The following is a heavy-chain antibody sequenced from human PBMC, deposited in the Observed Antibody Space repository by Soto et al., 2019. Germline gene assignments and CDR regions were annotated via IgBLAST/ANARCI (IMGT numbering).Heavy chain of an antibody. CDR3: VREPATVTPYVDY. J-gene: IGHJ4*02. CDR2: IWYDGSKT. D-gene: IGHD4-17*01. CDR1: GVAFSGYG. V-gene: IGHV3-33*01. Sequence: GGSLRLSCASSGVAFSGYGMHWVRQATGKGLEWVALIWYDGSKTYHADCVKGRFGISRDDSKSTLFLQMSSLRVDYTAVYYCVREPATVTPYVDYCGQGALVSVSS.